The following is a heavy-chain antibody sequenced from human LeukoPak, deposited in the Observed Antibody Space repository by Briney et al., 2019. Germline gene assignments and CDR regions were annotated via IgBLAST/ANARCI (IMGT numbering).Heavy chain of an antibody. CDR2: IHYTGST. CDR3: ARLQGDSTAIFDY. Sequence: SETLSLTCTVSGVSISGDYWSWLRQPPGKGLEWIGYIHYTGSTNYNPSLRSRVTISVDTSKNLFSLKLSSVTAADTAVYYCARLQGDSTAIFDYWGQGTLVYVSS. D-gene: IGHD2-21*01. J-gene: IGHJ4*02. CDR1: GVSISGDY. V-gene: IGHV4-59*01.